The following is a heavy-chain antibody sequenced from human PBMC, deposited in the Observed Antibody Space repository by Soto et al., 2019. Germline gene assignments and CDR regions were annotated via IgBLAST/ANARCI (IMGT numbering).Heavy chain of an antibody. CDR2: IYYSAST. V-gene: IGHV4-31*03. CDR1: GGSISSGGYY. CDR3: ATDDYGGKSRWGY. Sequence: QVQLQESGPGLVKPSQTLSLTCTVSGGSISSGGYYWSWIRQHLGKGLEWIGYIYYSASTYYNPSLKSRVTISVDTSKNQFSLKLSSVTAADTAVYSCATDDYGGKSRWGYWGQGTLVTVSS. J-gene: IGHJ4*02. D-gene: IGHD4-17*01.